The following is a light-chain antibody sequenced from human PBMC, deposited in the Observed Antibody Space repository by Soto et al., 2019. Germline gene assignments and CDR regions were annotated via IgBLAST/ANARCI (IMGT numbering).Light chain of an antibody. CDR2: GAS. Sequence: EIVLTQSPGTLSLSPGERATLSCRASQSVSSSYLAWYQQKPGQAPRLLIYGASSRATGIPDRFSGSGSGTDFSLTICRLEPEDFAMYYCQQYGSSPPITFGQGTRLEIK. CDR3: QQYGSSPPIT. V-gene: IGKV3-20*01. J-gene: IGKJ5*01. CDR1: QSVSSSY.